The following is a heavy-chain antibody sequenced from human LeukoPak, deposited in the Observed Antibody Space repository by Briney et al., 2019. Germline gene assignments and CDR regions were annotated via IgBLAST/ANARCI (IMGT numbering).Heavy chain of an antibody. CDR3: ARASLDY. CDR1: GFTFSDHY. V-gene: IGHV3-72*01. Sequence: GGSLRLSCAASGFTFSDHYMDLVRQAPGKGLEWVGRTRNKANSYTTEYAASVKGRFTISRDDSKNSLYLQMNSLKTEDTAVYYCARASLDYWGQGTLVTVSS. J-gene: IGHJ4*02. CDR2: TRNKANSYTT.